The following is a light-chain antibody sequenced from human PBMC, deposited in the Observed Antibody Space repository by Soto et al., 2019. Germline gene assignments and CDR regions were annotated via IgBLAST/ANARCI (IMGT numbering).Light chain of an antibody. J-gene: IGKJ3*01. CDR2: GAS. CDR3: QQYDDSVFT. Sequence: EIVLTQSPGTLSLSPGERATLSCRASQSVSSSYLAWYQQKPGQAPRLLIYGASSRATGIPDRFSGSGSGTDFTLTISRLEPEDFAVYYCQQYDDSVFTFGPGTKVDI. CDR1: QSVSSSY. V-gene: IGKV3-20*01.